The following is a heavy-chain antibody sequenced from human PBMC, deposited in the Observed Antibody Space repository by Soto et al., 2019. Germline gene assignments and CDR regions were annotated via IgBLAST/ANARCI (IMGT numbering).Heavy chain of an antibody. CDR2: IIPIFGTA. V-gene: IGHV1-69*12. CDR1: GGTFSSYA. J-gene: IGHJ6*02. Sequence: QVQLVQSGAEVKKPGSSVKVSCKASGGTFSSYAISWVRQAPGQGLEWMGGIIPIFGTANYAQKFQGRVTITADESTSTAYMELRSLRSEDTAVYYCALHHTDPGRTYYYGMDVWGQGTTVTVSS. CDR3: ALHHTDPGRTYYYGMDV.